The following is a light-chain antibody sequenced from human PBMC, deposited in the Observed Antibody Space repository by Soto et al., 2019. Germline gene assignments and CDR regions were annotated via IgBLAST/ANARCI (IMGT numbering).Light chain of an antibody. J-gene: IGLJ1*01. V-gene: IGLV2-14*01. CDR1: SSDVGVYNY. CDR2: DVS. CDR3: SSYTSSSTEV. Sequence: QSVLTQPASVSRSPGQSITISCTGTSSDVGVYNYVSWYQQHPGKAPKLMIYDVSNRPSGVSNRFSGSKSGNTASLTISGLQAEDEADYYCSSYTSSSTEVFGTGTKVTVL.